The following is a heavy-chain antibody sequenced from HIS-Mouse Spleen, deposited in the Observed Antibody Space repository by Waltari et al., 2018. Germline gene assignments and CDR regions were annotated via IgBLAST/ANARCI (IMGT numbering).Heavy chain of an antibody. CDR3: AREIPYSSSWYDWYFDL. V-gene: IGHV4-39*07. CDR2: IYYSGST. J-gene: IGHJ2*01. Sequence: QLQLQESGPGLVKPSETLSLTCTVHGGSISSSSYYCGWIRQPPGKGLEWIGSIYYSGSTYYNPSLKSRVTISVDTSKNQFSLKLSSVTAADTAVYYCAREIPYSSSWYDWYFDLWGRGTLVTVSS. D-gene: IGHD6-13*01. CDR1: GGSISSSSYY.